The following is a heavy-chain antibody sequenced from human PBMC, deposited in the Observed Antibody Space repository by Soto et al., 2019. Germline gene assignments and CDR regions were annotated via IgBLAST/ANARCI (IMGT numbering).Heavy chain of an antibody. D-gene: IGHD2-15*01. CDR1: GYTFTSYG. J-gene: IGHJ4*02. Sequence: QVQLVQSGAEVKKPGASVKISCKTSGYTFTSYGINWVRQAPGQGLEWMGWISTYSGNTNYVQKLQGRVTMTTDTSTSTAYMDLRSLRSDDTAVYYCVRDVGVSTLPYYFDYWGQGTLVTVSS. V-gene: IGHV1-18*01. CDR2: ISTYSGNT. CDR3: VRDVGVSTLPYYFDY.